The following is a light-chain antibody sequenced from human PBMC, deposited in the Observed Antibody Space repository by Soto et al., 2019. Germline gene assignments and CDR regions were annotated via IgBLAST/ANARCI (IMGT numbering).Light chain of an antibody. CDR2: DAS. V-gene: IGKV3-11*01. Sequence: EIVLTQSPATLSLSPGERATLSCRASQSVSSYLAWYQQKPGQAPRLLIYDASNRATGIPARFSGRWSGTTFTLPISSLEPEDFEAFYCEQRSNWPPGGTFGQGTKVDIK. CDR1: QSVSSY. J-gene: IGKJ1*01. CDR3: EQRSNWPPGGT.